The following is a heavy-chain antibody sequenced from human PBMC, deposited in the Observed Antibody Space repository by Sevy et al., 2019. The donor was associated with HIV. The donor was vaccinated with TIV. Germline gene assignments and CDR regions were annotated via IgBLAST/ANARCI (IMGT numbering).Heavy chain of an antibody. CDR2: IRQDGSEI. CDR1: GFNLENFW. D-gene: IGHD6-19*01. J-gene: IGHJ4*02. Sequence: GGSLRLSCVASGFNLENFWMNWVRQAPGKGLEWVANIRQDGSEIYNVASVKGRFTISRDNARNLVYLQMNSLGVEDTAVYYCVRAIQSDGSFWGQGALVTVSS. CDR3: VRAIQSDGSF. V-gene: IGHV3-7*01.